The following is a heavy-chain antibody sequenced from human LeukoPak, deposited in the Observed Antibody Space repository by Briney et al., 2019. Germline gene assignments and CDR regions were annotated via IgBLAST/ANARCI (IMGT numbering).Heavy chain of an antibody. Sequence: GGTLRLSCATSGFSFSSYGMSWVRQAPGKGLEWVSAISGSGGSTYYADSVKGRFTISRDNSKNTLYLQMNSLRAEDTAVYYCAKNPAPLYGSGRNFDYWGQGTLVTVSS. CDR2: ISGSGGST. CDR1: GFSFSSYG. D-gene: IGHD3-10*01. J-gene: IGHJ4*02. V-gene: IGHV3-23*01. CDR3: AKNPAPLYGSGRNFDY.